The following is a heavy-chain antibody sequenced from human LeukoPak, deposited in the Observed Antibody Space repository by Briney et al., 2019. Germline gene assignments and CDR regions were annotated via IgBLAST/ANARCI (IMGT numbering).Heavy chain of an antibody. D-gene: IGHD3-3*01. J-gene: IGHJ4*02. V-gene: IGHV4-39*07. CDR3: ATFWSGWDPSTDY. Sequence: SETLSLTCTVSGGSISSSSYYWGWIRQPPGKGLEWIGSIYYSGSTYYNPSLKSRVTISVDTSKNQFSLKLSSVTAADTAVYYCATFWSGWDPSTDYWGQGTLVTVSS. CDR2: IYYSGST. CDR1: GGSISSSSYY.